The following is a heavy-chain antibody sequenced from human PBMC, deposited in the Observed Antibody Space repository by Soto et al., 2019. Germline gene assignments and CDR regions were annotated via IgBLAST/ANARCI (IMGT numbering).Heavy chain of an antibody. V-gene: IGHV3-48*01. Sequence: PGGSLRLSCAASGLTFSSYSMNWVRQAPGKGLEWVSYISSSSSTIYYADSVKGRFTISRDNAKNSLYLQMNSLGAEDTAVYYCARTGYYYGSGIYYYYGMDVWGQGTTVTVSS. CDR3: ARTGYYYGSGIYYYYGMDV. CDR2: ISSSSSTI. J-gene: IGHJ6*02. CDR1: GLTFSSYS. D-gene: IGHD3-10*01.